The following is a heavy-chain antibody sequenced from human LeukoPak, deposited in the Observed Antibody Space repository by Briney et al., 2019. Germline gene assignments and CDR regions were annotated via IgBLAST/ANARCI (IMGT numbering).Heavy chain of an antibody. CDR3: AKGWFFLPLFHY. V-gene: IGHV3-23*01. D-gene: IGHD2-15*01. CDR1: GFTFRSYA. Sequence: GGSLRLSRGGSGFTFRSYAMSWVRQAPGKGLEWVSGISNDGDNTYYADSVQGRFTISRDNSKNTVYLQMNSLRAEDTAIYYCAKGWFFLPLFHYWGQGTLVTVSS. J-gene: IGHJ4*02. CDR2: ISNDGDNT.